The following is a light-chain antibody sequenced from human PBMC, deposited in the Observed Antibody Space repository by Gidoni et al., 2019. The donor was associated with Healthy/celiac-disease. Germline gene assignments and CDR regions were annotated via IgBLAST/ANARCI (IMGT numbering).Light chain of an antibody. V-gene: IGLV7-46*01. Sequence: QAVVTQEPSLTVSPGGTVTLTCGSSTGAVTSGHYPYWFQQKPGQAPRTLIYDTSNKTSWTPARFSGSLLGGKAALTLSGAQPEDEAEYYCLLSYSGARQGVFGGGTKLTVL. J-gene: IGLJ2*01. CDR1: TGAVTSGHY. CDR3: LLSYSGARQGV. CDR2: DTS.